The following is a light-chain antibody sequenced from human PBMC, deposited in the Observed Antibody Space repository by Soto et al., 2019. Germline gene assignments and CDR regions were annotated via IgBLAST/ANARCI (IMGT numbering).Light chain of an antibody. CDR1: QGIIDY. Sequence: DVQMTQSPSSLSASVGDRVTITCRASQGIIDYLTWYQHKPGKAPELLIYAASTLHSGVPSRFSGSGSGTDFTLTISSLQPEDVATYYCQKYNSAPQTFGSGVKVEIK. J-gene: IGKJ4*01. CDR2: AAS. V-gene: IGKV1-27*01. CDR3: QKYNSAPQT.